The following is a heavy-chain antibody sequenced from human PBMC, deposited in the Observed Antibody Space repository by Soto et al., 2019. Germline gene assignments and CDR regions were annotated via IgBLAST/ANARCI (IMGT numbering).Heavy chain of an antibody. Sequence: ASVKVSCKASGYTFTSYYMHWVRQAPGQGLEWMGIINPSGGSTSYAQKFQGRVTITRDTSTSTVYMELSSLRSEDKAVYYCARDGGYYYDSSGYYSPPGGLDYWGQGTLVTVSS. J-gene: IGHJ4*02. CDR1: GYTFTSYY. CDR2: INPSGGST. CDR3: ARDGGYYYDSSGYYSPPGGLDY. D-gene: IGHD3-22*01. V-gene: IGHV1-46*01.